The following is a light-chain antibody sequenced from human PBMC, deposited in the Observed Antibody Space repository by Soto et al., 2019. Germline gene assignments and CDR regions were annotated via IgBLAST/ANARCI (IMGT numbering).Light chain of an antibody. CDR1: SSDVGSYNL. V-gene: IGLV2-23*03. CDR3: CSYAGSSTFPWV. J-gene: IGLJ3*02. CDR2: EGS. Sequence: QSALTQPASVSGSPGQSITISCTGTSSDVGSYNLVSWYQQHPGKAPKLMIYEGSKRPSGVSNRFSGSKSGNTASLTISGLQAEDEADYYCCSYAGSSTFPWVFGGGTKLTVL.